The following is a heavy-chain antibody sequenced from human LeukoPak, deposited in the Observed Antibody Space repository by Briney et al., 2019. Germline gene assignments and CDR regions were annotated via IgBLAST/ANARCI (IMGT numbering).Heavy chain of an antibody. J-gene: IGHJ4*02. CDR2: IYYSGST. CDR1: GGSISSYY. CDR3: PRCVWGSYPTFEDY. Sequence: SETLSLTCTVSGGSISSYYWSWIRQPPGKGLERIGYIYYSGSTNYNPSLKSRVTISVDTSKNQFSLKLSSVTAADTAVYYCPRCVWGSYPTFEDYWGQGTVVTVSS. V-gene: IGHV4-59*01. D-gene: IGHD3-16*02.